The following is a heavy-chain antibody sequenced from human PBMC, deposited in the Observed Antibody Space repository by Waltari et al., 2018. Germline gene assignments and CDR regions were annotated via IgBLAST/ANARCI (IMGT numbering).Heavy chain of an antibody. Sequence: VQLVESGGGLVQPGGSLRLPVAASGFTFRSYCLNWFRQAPGKGLGWVSYISGDSGSIHYADSVKGRITVSRDNAKNSLYLQMSSLTAEDTAVFYCARDRDWAFDIWGQGTMVTVSS. CDR1: GFTFRSYC. CDR2: ISGDSGSI. J-gene: IGHJ3*02. V-gene: IGHV3-48*04. CDR3: ARDRDWAFDI. D-gene: IGHD2-21*01.